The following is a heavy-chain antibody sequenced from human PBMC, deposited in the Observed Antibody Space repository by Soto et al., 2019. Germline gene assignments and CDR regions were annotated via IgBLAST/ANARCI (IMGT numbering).Heavy chain of an antibody. D-gene: IGHD2-2*01. Sequence: GESLKISCKGSGYRFNSYWLGWVRQMPGKGLEWMGIIYPGDSDTRYSPPFQGQVTISADKSISTAYLQWSSLKASDTAIYYCARGHCGSTTCSCSWDYWGQGTLVTVSS. J-gene: IGHJ4*02. CDR3: ARGHCGSTTCSCSWDY. CDR2: IYPGDSDT. V-gene: IGHV5-51*01. CDR1: GYRFNSYW.